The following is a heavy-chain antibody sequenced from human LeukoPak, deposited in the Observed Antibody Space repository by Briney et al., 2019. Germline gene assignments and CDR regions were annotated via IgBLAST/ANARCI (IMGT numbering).Heavy chain of an antibody. V-gene: IGHV3-23*01. Sequence: GGSLRLSCAAAGFTFSSYAMSWVRQAPGKGLEWVSAISGSGGSTYYADSVKGRFTISRDNSKNTLYLQMNSLRAEDTAVYYCAKTLGGSYEAHPTWGQGTLVTVSS. J-gene: IGHJ5*02. D-gene: IGHD1-26*01. CDR1: GFTFSSYA. CDR3: AKTLGGSYEAHPT. CDR2: ISGSGGST.